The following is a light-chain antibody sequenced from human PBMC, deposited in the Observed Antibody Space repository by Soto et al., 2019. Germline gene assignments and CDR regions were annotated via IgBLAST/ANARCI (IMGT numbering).Light chain of an antibody. V-gene: IGLV2-23*01. CDR1: SSDVGTYNL. CDR2: EGS. CDR3: CSYARSSTYV. J-gene: IGLJ1*01. Sequence: QSALTQPASVSGSPGQSITISCTGTSSDVGTYNLVSWYQQHPGKAPKLMIFEGSKRPSGVSNRFSGSKSGNTASLTISGLQAGDEADYYCCSYARSSTYVFGTWTKVTVL.